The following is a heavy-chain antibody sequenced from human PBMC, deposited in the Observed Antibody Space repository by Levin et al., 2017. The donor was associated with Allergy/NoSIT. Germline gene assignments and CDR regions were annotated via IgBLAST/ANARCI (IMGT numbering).Heavy chain of an antibody. CDR3: ARESRGAFDI. V-gene: IGHV3-20*04. CDR1: GFTFDDYG. CDR2: LNWNGAST. D-gene: IGHD3-16*01. Sequence: RAGGSLRLSCAASGFTFDDYGMSWVRQGPGKGLEWVSGLNWNGASTGYADSVKGRFTISRDNAKNSLYLQLNSLRAEDTAFYYCARESRGAFDIWGQGTMVTVSS. J-gene: IGHJ3*02.